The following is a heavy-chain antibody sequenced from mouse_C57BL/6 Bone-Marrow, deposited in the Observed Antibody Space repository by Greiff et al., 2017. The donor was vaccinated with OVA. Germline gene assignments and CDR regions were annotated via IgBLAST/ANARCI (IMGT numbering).Heavy chain of an antibody. D-gene: IGHD1-1*01. V-gene: IGHV5-16*01. CDR3: AREGNYEYFDV. J-gene: IGHJ1*03. CDR2: INYDGSST. Sequence: EAQLVESEGGLVQPGSSMKLSCTASGFTFSDYYMAWVRQVPEKGLEWVANINYDGSSTYYLDSLKSRFIISRDNAKNILYLQMSSLKSEDTATYYCAREGNYEYFDVWGTGTTVTVSS. CDR1: GFTFSDYY.